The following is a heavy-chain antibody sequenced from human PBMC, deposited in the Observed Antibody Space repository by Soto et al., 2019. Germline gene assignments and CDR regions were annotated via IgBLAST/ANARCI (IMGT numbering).Heavy chain of an antibody. J-gene: IGHJ4*02. CDR1: GGTFSSYA. CDR2: IIPIFGTA. D-gene: IGHD2-21*02. V-gene: IGHV1-69*01. CDR3: AREGSYCGGDCYHYFDY. Sequence: QVQLVQSGAEVKKPGSSVKVSCKASGGTFSSYAISWVRQAPGQGLEWIGGIIPIFGTANYAQKFQGRVTITADESTSTAYMELSSLRSEDTAVYYCAREGSYCGGDCYHYFDYWGQGTLVTVSS.